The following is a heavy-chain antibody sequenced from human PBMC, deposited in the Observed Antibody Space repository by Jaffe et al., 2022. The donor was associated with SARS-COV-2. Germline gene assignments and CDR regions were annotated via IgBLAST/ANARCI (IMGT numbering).Heavy chain of an antibody. Sequence: EVQLVESGGALIQPGGSLRLSCAASGLTVSRTQMSWVRQAPGKGLEWVSVTFSGGDTYYADSVRGRFTVSRDNSKNTLYLQMNSLTAEDTAIYYCAREYYTNYFDPWGQGTLVTVSS. J-gene: IGHJ5*02. CDR2: TFSGGDT. CDR1: GLTVSRTQ. CDR3: AREYYTNYFDP. D-gene: IGHD3-10*01. V-gene: IGHV3-53*01.